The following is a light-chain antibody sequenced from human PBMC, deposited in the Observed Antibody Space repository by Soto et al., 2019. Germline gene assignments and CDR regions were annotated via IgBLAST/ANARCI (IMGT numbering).Light chain of an antibody. CDR1: SSNIGAGYD. Sequence: QSVLTQPPSVSGAPGQRVTISCTWSSSNIGAGYDVHWYQHLPGTAPKLLIYGNSNRPSGVPDRFSGSKSGTSASLAITGFQAEYEADYYCQSYDSSLSGSVFGGGTQLTVL. CDR3: QSYDSSLSGSV. J-gene: IGLJ2*01. V-gene: IGLV1-40*01. CDR2: GNS.